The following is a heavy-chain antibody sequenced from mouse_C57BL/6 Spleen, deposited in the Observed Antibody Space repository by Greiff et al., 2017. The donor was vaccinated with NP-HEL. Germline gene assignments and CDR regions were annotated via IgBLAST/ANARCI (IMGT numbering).Heavy chain of an antibody. J-gene: IGHJ2*01. CDR1: GYTFTSYW. D-gene: IGHD2-5*01. Sequence: QVQLQQPGTELVKPGASVKLSCKASGYTFTSYWMHCVKQRPRQGLEWIGNINPSNGGTNYNEKFKSKATLTVDKSSSTAYMQLSSLTSEDSAVYYCARSGYSNYFDYWGQGTTLTVSS. V-gene: IGHV1-53*01. CDR3: ARSGYSNYFDY. CDR2: INPSNGGT.